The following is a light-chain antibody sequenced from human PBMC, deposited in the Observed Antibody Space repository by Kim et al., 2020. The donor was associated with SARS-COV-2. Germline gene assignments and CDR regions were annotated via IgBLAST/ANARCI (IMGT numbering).Light chain of an antibody. CDR2: DVS. CDR3: QQYYLLPMN. J-gene: IGKJ5*01. Sequence: DIEMTQFPSSLSASVGDRVTITCQASQDINNYLNWYQQKPGKAPEVLIHDVSNLQTGVPSRFSGHGDGTEFTFTINSLQPEDIATYHCQQYYLLPMNFGQGTRLEIK. CDR1: QDINNY. V-gene: IGKV1-33*01.